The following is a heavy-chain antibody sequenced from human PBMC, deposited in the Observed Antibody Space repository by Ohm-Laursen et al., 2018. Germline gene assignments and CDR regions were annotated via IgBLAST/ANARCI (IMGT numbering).Heavy chain of an antibody. D-gene: IGHD2-2*01. Sequence: TLSLTCTVSGGSVSSYYWSWIRQPPGKGLEWIGYIYYSGSTNYNPSLKSRVTISVDTSKNQFSLKLSSVTAADTAVYYCARGVNLSRGEVVVVPAAVYGMDVWGQGTTVTVSS. V-gene: IGHV4-59*02. CDR1: GGSVSSYY. J-gene: IGHJ6*02. CDR3: ARGVNLSRGEVVVVPAAVYGMDV. CDR2: IYYSGST.